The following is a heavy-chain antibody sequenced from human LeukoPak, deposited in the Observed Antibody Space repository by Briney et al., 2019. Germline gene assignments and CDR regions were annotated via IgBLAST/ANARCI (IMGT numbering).Heavy chain of an antibody. J-gene: IGHJ4*02. V-gene: IGHV1-18*01. CDR3: ARQCGSLCPFDY. CDR1: GYAFTTYG. D-gene: IGHD1-26*01. Sequence: ASVKVSCKASGYAFTTYGISWVRQAPGQGLEWMGWISAYNGNTNYAQKLQGRVTMTTDTSTSTAYMELRSLRSDDTAVYYCARQCGSLCPFDYWGQGTLVTVSS. CDR2: ISAYNGNT.